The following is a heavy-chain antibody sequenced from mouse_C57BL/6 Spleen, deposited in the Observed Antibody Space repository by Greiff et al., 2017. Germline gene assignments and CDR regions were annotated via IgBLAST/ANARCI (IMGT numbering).Heavy chain of an antibody. CDR1: GFNIKDYY. J-gene: IGHJ4*01. CDR2: IDPEDGET. D-gene: IGHD1-1*01. Sequence: EVQLKESGAELVKPGASVKLSCTASGFNIKDYYMHWVKQRTEQGLEWIGRIDPEDGETKYAPKFQGKATITADTSSNTAYLQLSSLTSEDTAVYYCARGFYYGSSYLYYYAMDYWGQGTSVTVSS. V-gene: IGHV14-2*01. CDR3: ARGFYYGSSYLYYYAMDY.